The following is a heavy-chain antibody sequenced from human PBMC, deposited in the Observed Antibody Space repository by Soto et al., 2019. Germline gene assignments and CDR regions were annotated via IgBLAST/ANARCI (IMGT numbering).Heavy chain of an antibody. V-gene: IGHV1-2*02. CDR1: GYPFTDYY. D-gene: IGHD2-8*02. J-gene: IGHJ6*02. Sequence: ASVKVSCKTSGYPFTDYYMHWVRQAPGQGLEWMGWINPSSGGTNYAQNFQGRVTMTRDTSISTAYMELSRLRSDDTAVYYCASHPRYCTVATCSGYYYGLNVLGQGITVTVSS. CDR2: INPSSGGT. CDR3: ASHPRYCTVATCSGYYYGLNV.